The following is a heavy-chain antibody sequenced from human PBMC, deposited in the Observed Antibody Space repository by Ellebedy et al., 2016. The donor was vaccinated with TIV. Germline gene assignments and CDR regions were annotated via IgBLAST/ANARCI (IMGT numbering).Heavy chain of an antibody. D-gene: IGHD5-24*01. CDR1: GFTFSSYA. CDR2: ISGSGGST. J-gene: IGHJ3*02. Sequence: GESLKISXAASGFTFSSYAMSWVRQAPGKGLEWVSAISGSGGSTYYADSVKGRFTISRDNSKNTLYLQMNNLRVEDTAVYYCARGGGYNGLDAFDIWGQGTMITVSS. CDR3: ARGGGYNGLDAFDI. V-gene: IGHV3-23*01.